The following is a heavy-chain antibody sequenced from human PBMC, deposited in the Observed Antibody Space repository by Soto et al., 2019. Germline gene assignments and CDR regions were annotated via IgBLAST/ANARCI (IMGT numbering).Heavy chain of an antibody. Sequence: PWESLSLTCTVSGVSIGSGDFYWSWIRQPQGKGLEWIGYIYYSGSTYYNPSLKSRVTISVETSKNQFSLKLSSVTAAEKAVYYCARDKIFAVVSSTSGGIDVWGQGTTVTVSS. CDR2: IYYSGST. CDR3: ARDKIFAVVSSTSGGIDV. V-gene: IGHV4-30-4*02. CDR1: GVSIGSGDFY. D-gene: IGHD3-3*01. J-gene: IGHJ6*02.